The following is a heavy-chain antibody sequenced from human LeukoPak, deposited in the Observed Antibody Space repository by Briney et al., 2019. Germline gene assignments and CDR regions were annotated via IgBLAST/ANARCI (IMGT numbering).Heavy chain of an antibody. Sequence: ASVKVSCKASGYTFTSYYMHWVRQAPGQGLEWMGWISAYNGNTNYAQKLQGRVTMTTDTSTSTAYMELRSLRSDDTAVYYCARDQDYDSSGYYRHWGQGTLVTVSS. CDR3: ARDQDYDSSGYYRH. D-gene: IGHD3-22*01. J-gene: IGHJ4*02. CDR1: GYTFTSYY. CDR2: ISAYNGNT. V-gene: IGHV1-18*04.